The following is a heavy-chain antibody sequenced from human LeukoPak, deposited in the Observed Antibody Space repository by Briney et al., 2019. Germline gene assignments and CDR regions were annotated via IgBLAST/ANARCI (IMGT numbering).Heavy chain of an antibody. J-gene: IGHJ3*02. D-gene: IGHD5-24*01. CDR3: ARHSLRDGYNYADAFDI. CDR1: GGSISSSNW. V-gene: IGHV4-39*01. Sequence: SETLSLTCAVSGGSISSSNWWSWIRQPPGKGLEWIGSIYYSGSTYYNPSLKSRVTISVDTSKNQFSLKLSSVTAADTAVYYCARHSLRDGYNYADAFDIWGQGTMVTVSS. CDR2: IYYSGST.